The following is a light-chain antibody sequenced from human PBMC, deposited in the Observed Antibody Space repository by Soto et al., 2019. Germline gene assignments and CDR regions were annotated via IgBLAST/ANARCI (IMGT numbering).Light chain of an antibody. J-gene: IGLJ1*01. Sequence: QSVLTQPPSVSGAPGQRVTISCTGNSSNIGAGFDVHWYQQLPGTAPKLLIYGNHNRPSGVPDRFSGSKSGTSASLAITGLQAEDEADFYCQSYDSSLSGYVFGSGTKLTVL. CDR3: QSYDSSLSGYV. V-gene: IGLV1-40*01. CDR2: GNH. CDR1: SSNIGAGFD.